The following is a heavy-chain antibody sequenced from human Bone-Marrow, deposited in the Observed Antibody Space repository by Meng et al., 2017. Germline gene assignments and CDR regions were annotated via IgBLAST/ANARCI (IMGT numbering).Heavy chain of an antibody. V-gene: IGHV3-11*01. J-gene: IGHJ4*02. D-gene: IGHD3-3*01. Sequence: QGQLVGPGGGVVQPGRSLRPSCAASGFTFSDYYMSWFRQAPGKGLEWVSYISSSGSTIYYADSVKGRFTISRDNAKNSLYLQMNSLRAEDTAVYYCARDNFWSGPDYWGQGTLVTVSS. CDR1: GFTFSDYY. CDR2: ISSSGSTI. CDR3: ARDNFWSGPDY.